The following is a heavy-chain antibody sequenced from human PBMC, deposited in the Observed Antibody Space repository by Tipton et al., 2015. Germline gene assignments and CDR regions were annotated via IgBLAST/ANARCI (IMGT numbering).Heavy chain of an antibody. CDR2: ISSSSSTI. J-gene: IGHJ5*02. CDR1: GFSISRDS. Sequence: VQLVQSGGGLIQPGGSLRLSCAASGFSISRDSMNWVRQAPGKGLEWVSYISSSSSTIYYADSVKGRFTVSRDNAKESLYLQMNSLRDEDTAVYYCAREGTGTIGFGWFDPWGQGTLVTVSS. V-gene: IGHV3-48*02. CDR3: AREGTGTIGFGWFDP. D-gene: IGHD1-7*01.